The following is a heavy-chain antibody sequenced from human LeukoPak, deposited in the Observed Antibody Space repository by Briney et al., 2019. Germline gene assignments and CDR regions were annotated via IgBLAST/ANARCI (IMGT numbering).Heavy chain of an antibody. CDR1: GYSISSGYY. CDR3: ARSFVDGYCSGGSCYLPGN. D-gene: IGHD2-15*01. V-gene: IGHV4-38-2*01. J-gene: IGHJ4*02. Sequence: SETLSLTCAVSGYSISSGYYWGWIRQPPGKGLEWIESIYHSGSTYYNPSLKSRVTISVDTSKNQFSLKLSSVTAADTAVYYCARSFVDGYCSGGSCYLPGNWGQGTLVTVSS. CDR2: IYHSGST.